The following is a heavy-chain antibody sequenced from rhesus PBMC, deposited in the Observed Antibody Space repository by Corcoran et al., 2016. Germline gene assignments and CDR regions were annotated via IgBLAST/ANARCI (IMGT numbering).Heavy chain of an antibody. CDR3: ATTPVGIAAAGRMGNFDY. J-gene: IGHJ4*01. V-gene: IGHV3S5*01. CDR1: GFTFSSYG. CDR2: ISNGGGST. Sequence: EVQLVESGGGLVQPGGSLRLSCAASGFTFSSYGMSWVRQAPGKGLEWVSYISNGGGSTYYADSVKGRFTNARDNSKDTLSLKMNSRRAEDTAVYDCATTPVGIAAAGRMGNFDYWGQGVLVTVSS. D-gene: IGHD6S26*01.